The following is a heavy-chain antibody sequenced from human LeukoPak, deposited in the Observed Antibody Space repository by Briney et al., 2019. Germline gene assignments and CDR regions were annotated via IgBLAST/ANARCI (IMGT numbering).Heavy chain of an antibody. CDR2: INPNSGGT. CDR1: GYTFTGYY. V-gene: IGHV1-2*02. J-gene: IGHJ6*02. CDR3: ARARGATWAEYYYYGMDV. Sequence: ASVKVSCKASGYTFTGYYMHWVRQAPGQGLEWMGWINPNSGGTNYAQKFQGGVTMTRDTSISTAYMELSRLRSDDTAVYYCARARGATWAEYYYYGMDVWDQGTTVTVSS. D-gene: IGHD5-12*01.